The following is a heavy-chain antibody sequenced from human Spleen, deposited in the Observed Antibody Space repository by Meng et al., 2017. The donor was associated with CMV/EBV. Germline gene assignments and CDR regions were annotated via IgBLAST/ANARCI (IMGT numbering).Heavy chain of an antibody. V-gene: IGHV4-61*01. J-gene: IGHJ2*01. CDR1: SSGSYY. Sequence: SSGSYYWSWIRQPPGKGLEWIGYIYYSGSPNYNPSLKSRVTISVDTSKNQFSLKLSSVTAADTAVYYCARDILNYYDSSGYSRYFDLWGRGTLVTVSS. CDR3: ARDILNYYDSSGYSRYFDL. D-gene: IGHD3-22*01. CDR2: IYYSGSP.